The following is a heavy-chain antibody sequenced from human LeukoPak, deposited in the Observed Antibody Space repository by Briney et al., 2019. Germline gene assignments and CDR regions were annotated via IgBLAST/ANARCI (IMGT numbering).Heavy chain of an antibody. D-gene: IGHD5-12*01. V-gene: IGHV3-23*01. CDR3: AKGIRGYSGYDYDY. Sequence: PGGSLRLSCAASGFTFSSYAMSWVRQAPGKGLEWVSAISGSGGSTYYADSEKGRFTISRDNSKNTLYLQMNSLRAEDTAVYYCAKGIRGYSGYDYDYWGQGTLVTVSS. CDR2: ISGSGGST. J-gene: IGHJ4*02. CDR1: GFTFSSYA.